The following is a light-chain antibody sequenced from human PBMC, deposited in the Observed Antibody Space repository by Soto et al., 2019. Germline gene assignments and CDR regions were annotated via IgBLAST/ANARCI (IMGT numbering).Light chain of an antibody. Sequence: IQLTQSPSSLSGSVGDRVTITCRASQGISSYLGWYQQKPGKAPNLLIYKASSLQSGVPSRFSGSGSGTEFTLTISSLQPDDFATYYCQQYNSYRTFGQGTKVDI. CDR2: KAS. J-gene: IGKJ1*01. CDR1: QGISSY. CDR3: QQYNSYRT. V-gene: IGKV1-5*03.